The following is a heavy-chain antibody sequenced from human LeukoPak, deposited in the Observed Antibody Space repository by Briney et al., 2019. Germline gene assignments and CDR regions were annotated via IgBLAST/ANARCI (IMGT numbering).Heavy chain of an antibody. D-gene: IGHD6-13*01. J-gene: IGHJ4*02. CDR3: AKDLRYSSSWPDY. Sequence: GGSLRLSCAASGFTFSTYSMNWVRQAPGKGLEWVSAISGSGGSTYYADSVKGRFTISRDNSKNTLYLQMNSLRAEDTAVYYCAKDLRYSSSWPDYWGQGALVTVSS. CDR2: ISGSGGST. CDR1: GFTFSTYS. V-gene: IGHV3-23*01.